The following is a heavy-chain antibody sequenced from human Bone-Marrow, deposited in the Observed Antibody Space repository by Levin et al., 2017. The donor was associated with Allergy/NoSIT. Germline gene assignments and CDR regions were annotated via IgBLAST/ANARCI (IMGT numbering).Heavy chain of an antibody. D-gene: IGHD2-15*01. J-gene: IGHJ3*02. CDR1: GFTFSSHG. V-gene: IGHV3-30*03. Sequence: GGSLRLSCAASGFTFSSHGMNWVRQAPGKGLEWVAVIAYDAIAKYYGDSVKGRFIISRDNSENMLYLQMDSLRDEDTAMYYCARELKWGFNVFDIWGQGTMVTVSS. CDR2: IAYDAIAK. CDR3: ARELKWGFNVFDI.